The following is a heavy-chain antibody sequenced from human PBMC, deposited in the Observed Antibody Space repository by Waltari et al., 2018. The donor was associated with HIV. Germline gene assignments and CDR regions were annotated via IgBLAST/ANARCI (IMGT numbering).Heavy chain of an antibody. J-gene: IGHJ3*02. Sequence: QVQLQESGPGLVKPSETLSLTCTASGVPISGYYWSWLRQPPGQGLECIGYVSDIGRTNYNPALKSRPTMSLDTSTNQVSVKLTSVIAADTAVYYCARSWFGESGPRGAFDIWGRGTMVTVSS. CDR1: GVPISGYY. CDR3: ARSWFGESGPRGAFDI. V-gene: IGHV4-59*13. D-gene: IGHD3-10*01. CDR2: VSDIGRT.